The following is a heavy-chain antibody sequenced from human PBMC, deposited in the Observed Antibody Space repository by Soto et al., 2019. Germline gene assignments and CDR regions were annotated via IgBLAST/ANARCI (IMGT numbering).Heavy chain of an antibody. CDR3: ARGITMIVVVITWNMDV. CDR1: GGTFSSYA. CDR2: IIPIFGTA. J-gene: IGHJ6*02. Sequence: SVKVSCKASGGTFSSYAISWVRQAPGQGLEWMGGIIPIFGTANYAQKFQGRVTITADESTSTAYMELSSLRSEDTAVYYCARGITMIVVVITWNMDVWGQGTTVTVSS. V-gene: IGHV1-69*13. D-gene: IGHD3-22*01.